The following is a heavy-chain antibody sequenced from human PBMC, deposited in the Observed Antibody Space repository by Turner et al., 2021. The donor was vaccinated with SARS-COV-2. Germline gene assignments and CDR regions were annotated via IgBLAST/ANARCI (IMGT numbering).Heavy chain of an antibody. V-gene: IGHV3-13*01. D-gene: IGHD1-26*01. CDR1: GFTFSSSE. CDR3: VREGRGSYWNDWYFDL. J-gene: IGHJ2*01. Sequence: EVQLVASGGGLVQREGSLRLSCSAPGFTFSSSEFHWIPLAPGRGLESVSAIGTIDDSYYPGSVKGRFTISRENAKNSLYLQMDSLTAGDTAIYYCVREGRGSYWNDWYFDLWGRGTLVAVSP. CDR2: IGTIDDS.